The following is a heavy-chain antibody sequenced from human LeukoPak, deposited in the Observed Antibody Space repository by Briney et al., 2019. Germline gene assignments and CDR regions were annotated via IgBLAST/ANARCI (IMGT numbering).Heavy chain of an antibody. Sequence: SETLSLTCNVSGYSFSSGYYWGWIRRSPGEGLEWIATIFHSGSIYYNPSLKTRFSLSVDTSENQFSLKLNSVTAADTAVYYCARMGVSYYYDSSTYYPVAFDVWGQGTMVTVSS. V-gene: IGHV4-38-2*02. CDR1: GYSFSSGYY. D-gene: IGHD3-22*01. J-gene: IGHJ3*01. CDR3: ARMGVSYYYDSSTYYPVAFDV. CDR2: IFHSGSI.